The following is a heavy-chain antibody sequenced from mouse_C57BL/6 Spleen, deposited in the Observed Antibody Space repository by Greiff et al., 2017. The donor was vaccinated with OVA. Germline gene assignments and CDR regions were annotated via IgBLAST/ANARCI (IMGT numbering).Heavy chain of an antibody. V-gene: IGHV1-59*01. J-gene: IGHJ2*01. Sequence: VKLQQPGAELVRPGTSVKLSCKASGYTFTSYWMHWVKQRPGQGLEWIGVIDPSDSYTNYNQKFKGKATWTVDTSSSTAYIQLSSLTSEDSAVYYCARFYPYYFGYWGQGTTLPVSS. CDR1: GYTFTSYW. CDR2: IDPSDSYT. CDR3: ARFYPYYFGY. D-gene: IGHD2-3*01.